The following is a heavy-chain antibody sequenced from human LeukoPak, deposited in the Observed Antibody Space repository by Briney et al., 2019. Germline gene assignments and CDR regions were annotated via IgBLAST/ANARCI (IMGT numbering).Heavy chain of an antibody. CDR1: GGSISSGGYY. Sequence: SQTLSLTCTVSGGSISSGGYYWSWIRQHPGKGLEWIGYIHYIGGTNYNPSLKSRVTISVDTSQNQFSLRLTSVTAADTAVYYCARHNYPQWGISSDYFDYWGQGTLVTVSS. D-gene: IGHD3-16*01. CDR2: IHYIGGT. J-gene: IGHJ4*02. CDR3: ARHNYPQWGISSDYFDY. V-gene: IGHV4-61*08.